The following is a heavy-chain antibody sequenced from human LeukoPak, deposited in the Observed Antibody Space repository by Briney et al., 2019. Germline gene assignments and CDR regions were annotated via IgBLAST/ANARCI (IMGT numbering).Heavy chain of an antibody. CDR2: ISWNSGSI. J-gene: IGHJ3*02. CDR1: GFTFDDYA. D-gene: IGHD3-16*01. V-gene: IGHV3-9*01. Sequence: GGSLRLSCAASGFTFDDYAMHWVRQAPGKGLEWVSGISWNSGSIGYADSVKGRFTISRDNAKNSLYLQMNSLRAEDTALYYCAKDSSNYFGGAFDIWGQGTMVTDSS. CDR3: AKDSSNYFGGAFDI.